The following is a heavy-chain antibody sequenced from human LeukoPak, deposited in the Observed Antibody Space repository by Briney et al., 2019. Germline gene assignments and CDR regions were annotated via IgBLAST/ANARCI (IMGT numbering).Heavy chain of an antibody. CDR2: ISIDGGRT. CDR3: ARKGIGSSRYQNMDV. D-gene: IGHD6-25*01. J-gene: IGHJ6*03. V-gene: IGHV3-23*01. Sequence: PGGSLRLSCAASGFTFSSYAMSWVRLAPGKGPEWVSTISIDGGRTYYADSVKGRFTVSRDTSKNTLYLQMNSLRAEDTAVYYCARKGIGSSRYQNMDVWGKGTTVTVSS. CDR1: GFTFSSYA.